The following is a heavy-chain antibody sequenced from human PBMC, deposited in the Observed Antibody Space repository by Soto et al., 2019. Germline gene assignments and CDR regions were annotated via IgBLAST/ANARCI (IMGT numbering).Heavy chain of an antibody. CDR2: LSSDDKT. CDR1: GFIVSVIF. J-gene: IGHJ4*02. V-gene: IGHV3-66*01. D-gene: IGHD3-3*01. CDR3: ARDIFGGSYDFWH. Sequence: EVRLVESGGGLVQPGGSLRLSCAASGFIVSVIFMTWVRQVPGKGPEWVSTLSSDDKTYYADSVRGRFTISRDSSKNTRFLQMNTLRAEDTAVYHCARDIFGGSYDFWHGGQGTLVTVSS.